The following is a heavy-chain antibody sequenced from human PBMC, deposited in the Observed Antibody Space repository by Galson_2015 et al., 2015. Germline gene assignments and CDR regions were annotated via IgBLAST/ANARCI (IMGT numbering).Heavy chain of an antibody. CDR3: AKDSRAYYYGSGADRGAFDI. CDR1: KFTFSNFT. Sequence: SLRLSCAASKFTFSNFTINWVRQAPGKGLEWVSAISDSGGTTYYADSVKGRFTISRDNSKNTLYLQMNSLRAEDTAIYYCAKDSRAYYYGSGADRGAFDIWGQGTMVTVSS. D-gene: IGHD3-10*01. CDR2: ISDSGGTT. J-gene: IGHJ3*02. V-gene: IGHV3-23*01.